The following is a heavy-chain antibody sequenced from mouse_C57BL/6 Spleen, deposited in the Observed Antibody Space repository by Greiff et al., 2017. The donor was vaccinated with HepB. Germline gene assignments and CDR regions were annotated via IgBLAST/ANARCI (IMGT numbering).Heavy chain of an antibody. CDR1: GFTFSSYG. V-gene: IGHV5-6*01. CDR2: ISSGGSYT. Sequence: EVKVVESGGDLVKPGGSLKLSCAASGFTFSSYGMSWVRQTPDKRLEWVATISSGGSYTYYPDSVKGRFTISRDKAKNPLYLQRSSLESEGTAMYYCASHSTGRYFDYWGQGTTLTVSS. CDR3: ASHSTGRYFDY. D-gene: IGHD4-1*02. J-gene: IGHJ2*01.